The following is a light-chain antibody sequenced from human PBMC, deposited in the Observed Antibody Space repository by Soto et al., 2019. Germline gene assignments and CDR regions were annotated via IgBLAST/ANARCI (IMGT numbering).Light chain of an antibody. CDR1: QSLLHANGYNY. J-gene: IGKJ1*01. CDR3: MQALQIRVE. CDR2: LGS. V-gene: IGKV2-28*01. Sequence: DSVMTQSPLSLSVTPGEPASISCRSSQSLLHANGYNYVAWYLQRPGQSPQLLIYLGSHRASGVPDRFNGSGSGTDFTLKISRVEADDVGVYYCMQALQIRVEFGQGTRVQI.